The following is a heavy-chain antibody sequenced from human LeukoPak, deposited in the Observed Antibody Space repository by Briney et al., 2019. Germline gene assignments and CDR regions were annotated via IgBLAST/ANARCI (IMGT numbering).Heavy chain of an antibody. CDR2: ISYDGSNK. J-gene: IGHJ4*02. CDR3: AKAPWLRPGTLDY. Sequence: PGGSLRLSCAASGFTFSSYGMHWVRQAPGKGLEWVAVISYDGSNKYYADSVKGRFTISRDNSKNTLYLQMNSLRAEDTAVYYCAKAPWLRPGTLDYWGQGTLVTASS. V-gene: IGHV3-30*18. D-gene: IGHD5-12*01. CDR1: GFTFSSYG.